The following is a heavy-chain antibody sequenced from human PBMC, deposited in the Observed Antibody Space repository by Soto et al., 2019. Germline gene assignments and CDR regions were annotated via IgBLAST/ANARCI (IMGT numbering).Heavy chain of an antibody. CDR3: ARDLPEIFWSGYFAYYYYYGMDV. J-gene: IGHJ6*02. CDR2: ISYDGSNK. CDR1: GFTFSSYD. Sequence: GGSLRLSCAASGFTFSSYDMNWVRQAPGKGLEWVAVISYDGSNKYYADSVKGRFTISRDNSKNTLYLQMNSLRAEDTAVYYCARDLPEIFWSGYFAYYYYYGMDVWGQGTTVTVSS. V-gene: IGHV3-30-3*01. D-gene: IGHD3-3*01.